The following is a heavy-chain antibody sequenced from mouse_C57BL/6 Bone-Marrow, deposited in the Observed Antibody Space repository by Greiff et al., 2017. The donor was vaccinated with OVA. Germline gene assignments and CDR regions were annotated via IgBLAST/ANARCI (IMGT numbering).Heavy chain of an antibody. CDR1: GYSITSGYY. CDR2: ISYDGSN. Sequence: VQLQQSGPGLVKPSQSLSLTCSVTGYSITSGYYWHWIRQFPGNKLEWMGYISYDGSNNYNPSLKNRISITRDTSKNQFFLKLNSVTTEDTATYYCAIYDYDGGPDYWGQGTTLTVSS. V-gene: IGHV3-6*01. D-gene: IGHD2-4*01. J-gene: IGHJ2*01. CDR3: AIYDYDGGPDY.